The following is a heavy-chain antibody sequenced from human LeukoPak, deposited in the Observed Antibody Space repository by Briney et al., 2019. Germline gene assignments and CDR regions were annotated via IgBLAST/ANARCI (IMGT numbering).Heavy chain of an antibody. D-gene: IGHD2/OR15-2a*01. CDR2: VNPSGDST. CDR1: GYTFRDYY. CDR3: SRTLSDSGLSY. J-gene: IGHJ4*02. Sequence: ASVKVSCKASGYTFRDYYVHWVRQAPGQGLEWMGTVNPSGDSTDYAQKFQGRVTMTTDTSTSTVYMELTSLRSEDTAVYYCSRTLSDSGLSYWGQGTLVTVSS. V-gene: IGHV1-46*01.